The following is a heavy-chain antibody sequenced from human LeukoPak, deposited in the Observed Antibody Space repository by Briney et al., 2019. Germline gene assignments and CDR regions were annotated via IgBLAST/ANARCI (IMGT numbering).Heavy chain of an antibody. J-gene: IGHJ4*02. V-gene: IGHV1-2*02. D-gene: IGHD2-15*01. CDR2: INPNNGDT. Sequence: ASVKVSCKASGYTFIDYSIHWVQQAPGQGLEWMGEINPNNGDTNFAPEFQGRVTMTRDTSITTAFMELSSLRYADTAIYYCATHCSGAACFDYWGQGTLVTVSS. CDR1: GYTFIDYS. CDR3: ATHCSGAACFDY.